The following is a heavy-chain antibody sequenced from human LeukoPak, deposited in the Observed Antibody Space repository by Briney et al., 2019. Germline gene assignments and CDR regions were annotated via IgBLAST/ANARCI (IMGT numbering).Heavy chain of an antibody. CDR1: GFTVSDYY. Sequence: PGGSLRLSCAASGFTVSDYYMSWVRQAPGKGLEWVSVIYSGGSTYYADSVKGRFTISRDNSKNTLYLQMKSLRADDTAVYYCARDFASGWYFDLWGRGTLVTVSS. J-gene: IGHJ2*01. D-gene: IGHD3-10*01. V-gene: IGHV3-53*01. CDR3: ARDFASGWYFDL. CDR2: IYSGGST.